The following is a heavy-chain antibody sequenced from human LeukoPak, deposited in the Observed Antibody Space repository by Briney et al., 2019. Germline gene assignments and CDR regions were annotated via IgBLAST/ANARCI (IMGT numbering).Heavy chain of an antibody. J-gene: IGHJ4*02. V-gene: IGHV4-4*07. CDR1: GGSISSYY. CDR3: ARGTEDGYNSYYFDY. D-gene: IGHD5-24*01. CDR2: IYTSGST. Sequence: SETLSLTCTVSGGSISSYYWSWIRQPAGKGLEWIGRIYTSGSTNYNPSRKSRVTMSVDTSKNQFSLKLSSVTAADTAVYYCARGTEDGYNSYYFDYWGQGTLVTVSS.